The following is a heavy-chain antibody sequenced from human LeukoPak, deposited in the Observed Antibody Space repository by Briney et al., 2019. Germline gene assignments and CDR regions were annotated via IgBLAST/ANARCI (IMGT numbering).Heavy chain of an antibody. D-gene: IGHD6-13*01. CDR2: ISTSSRLM. CDR3: ARDDGAYSSPPDY. V-gene: IGHV3-21*05. Sequence: GGSLRLSCAASGFTFSSYSMNWVRQAPGKGLEWVSYISTSSRLMYYADSVKGRFTISRDNAKNSLYLQMNSLRADDTAVYYCARDDGAYSSPPDYWGQGTLVTVSS. CDR1: GFTFSSYS. J-gene: IGHJ4*02.